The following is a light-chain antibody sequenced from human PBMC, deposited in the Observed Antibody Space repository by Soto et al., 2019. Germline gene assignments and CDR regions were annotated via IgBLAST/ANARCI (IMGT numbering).Light chain of an antibody. V-gene: IGKV1-39*01. CDR2: AAS. CDR3: QQTDSFPQA. J-gene: IGKJ1*01. Sequence: DIPMTQSPSSLSASVGDRVTITCRASQRISSYLNWYQHKPGKAPKLLIYAASSLQTGVPSRFIASRSATSFALTISCLQRDDFATDDCQQTDSFPQAVGQGSKVEMK. CDR1: QRISSY.